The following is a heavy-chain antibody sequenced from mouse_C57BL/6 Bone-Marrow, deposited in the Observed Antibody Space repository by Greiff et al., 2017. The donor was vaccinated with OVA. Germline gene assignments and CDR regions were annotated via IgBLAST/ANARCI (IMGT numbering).Heavy chain of an antibody. CDR1: GYAFTNYL. V-gene: IGHV1-54*01. D-gene: IGHD3-2*02. J-gene: IGHJ3*01. CDR3: AITAQATAWFAY. CDR2: INPGSGGT. Sequence: QVQLQQSGAELVRPGTSVKVSCKASGYAFTNYLIEWVKQRPGQGLEWIGVINPGSGGTNYNEKFKGKATLTADKSSSTAYMQLSSLTSEDSAVYFCAITAQATAWFAYWGQGTLVTVSA.